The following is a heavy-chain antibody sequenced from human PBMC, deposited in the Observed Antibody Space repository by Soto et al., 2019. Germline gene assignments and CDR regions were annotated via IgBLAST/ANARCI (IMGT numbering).Heavy chain of an antibody. CDR3: ARRGGVVPAAMRRDYYYYMDV. J-gene: IGHJ6*03. D-gene: IGHD2-2*01. CDR1: GYTFTSYY. CDR2: INPSGGST. Sequence: ASVKVSCKASGYTFTSYYMHWVRQAPGQGLEWMGIINPSGGSTSYAQKFQGRVTMTRDTSTSTVYMELSSLRSEDTAVYYCARRGGVVPAAMRRDYYYYMDVWGKGTTVTVSS. V-gene: IGHV1-46*03.